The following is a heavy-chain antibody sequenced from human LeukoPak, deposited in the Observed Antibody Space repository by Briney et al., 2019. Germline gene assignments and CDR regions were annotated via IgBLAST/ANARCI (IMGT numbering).Heavy chain of an antibody. CDR1: GFTFSSYA. D-gene: IGHD4-17*01. CDR3: AKEFIAYGDYGTFFDY. V-gene: IGHV3-23*01. Sequence: GGSLRLSCAASGFTFSSYAMSWVRQAPGKGLGWVSAISGSGGSTYYADSVKGRFTISRDNSKNTLYLQMNSLRAEDTAVYYCAKEFIAYGDYGTFFDYWGQGTLVTVSS. J-gene: IGHJ4*02. CDR2: ISGSGGST.